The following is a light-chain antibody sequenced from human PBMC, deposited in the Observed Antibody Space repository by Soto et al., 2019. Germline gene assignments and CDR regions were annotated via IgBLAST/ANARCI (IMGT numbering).Light chain of an antibody. J-gene: IGKJ4*01. CDR3: QQVHDYPIT. Sequence: DIQMTQSPSTLSGSVGDRVTITCRASQTISSWLAWYQQKPGKAPKLLIYKASTLQSGVPPRFGGSGSGTAFTLTISSLQPEDFANYFCQQVHDYPITFGGGTKVDIK. V-gene: IGKV1-5*03. CDR1: QTISSW. CDR2: KAS.